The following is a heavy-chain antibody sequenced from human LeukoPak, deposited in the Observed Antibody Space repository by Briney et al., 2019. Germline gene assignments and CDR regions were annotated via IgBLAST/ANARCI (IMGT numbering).Heavy chain of an antibody. CDR2: ISSSGSTM. J-gene: IGHJ4*02. CDR3: AREDWAAADY. D-gene: IGHD6-13*01. CDR1: GFTFSSYA. V-gene: IGHV3-48*04. Sequence: GGSLRLSCAASGFTFSSYAMSWVRQAPGKGLEWVSYISSSGSTMYYADSVKGRFTISRDNAKNSLYLQMNSLRAGDTAVYYCAREDWAAADYWGQGTLVTVSS.